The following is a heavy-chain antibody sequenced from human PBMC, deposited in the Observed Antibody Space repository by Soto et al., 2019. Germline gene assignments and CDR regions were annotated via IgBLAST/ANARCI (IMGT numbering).Heavy chain of an antibody. V-gene: IGHV3-23*01. CDR3: AKDPPDYYGSGSYYYSG. D-gene: IGHD3-10*01. Sequence: GGSLRLSCAASGFTFSSYAMSWVRQAPGKGPEWASAISGSGGSTYYADSVKGRFTISRDNSKNTLYLQMNSLRAEDTAVYYCAKDPPDYYGSGSYYYSGWGQGTLVTVSS. J-gene: IGHJ4*02. CDR2: ISGSGGST. CDR1: GFTFSSYA.